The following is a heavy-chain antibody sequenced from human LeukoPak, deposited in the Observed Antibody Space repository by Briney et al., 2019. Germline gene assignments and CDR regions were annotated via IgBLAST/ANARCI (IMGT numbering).Heavy chain of an antibody. CDR1: GFTFSSYG. CDR3: ARDSYGWHDRWDY. CDR2: IGTTSSYI. V-gene: IGHV3-21*01. J-gene: IGHJ4*02. D-gene: IGHD1-1*01. Sequence: PGGSLRLSCAASGFTFSSYGINWVRQAPGKGLEWVSFIGTTSSYIYYADSVKGRFTISRDSAKNSVYLQMNSLRAEDTAVYYCARDSYGWHDRWDYWGQGTLVTVSS.